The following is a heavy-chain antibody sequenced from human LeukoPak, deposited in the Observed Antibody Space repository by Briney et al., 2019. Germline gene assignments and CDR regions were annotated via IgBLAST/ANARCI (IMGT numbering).Heavy chain of an antibody. CDR3: PGASVEGGIAPCEY. CDR1: RGSISSYY. CDR2: IYYSGST. Sequence: PSETLSLTCTDSRGSISSYYWRWIRQPPRKGLEGIGYIYYSGSTNYNHSLTSRVTNSVDTPNNQFSLTLTAVTAADTPVHYWPGASVEGGIAPCEYWGEGPLVTVSS. V-gene: IGHV4-59*01. J-gene: IGHJ4*02. D-gene: IGHD3-16*01.